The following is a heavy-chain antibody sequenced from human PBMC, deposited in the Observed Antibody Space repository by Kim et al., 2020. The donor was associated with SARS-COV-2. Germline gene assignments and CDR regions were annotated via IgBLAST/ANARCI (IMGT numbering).Heavy chain of an antibody. J-gene: IGHJ6*02. CDR1: GGSISSYY. Sequence: SETLSLTCTVFGGSISSYYWSWIRQPPGKGLEWIGYMYYSGSTKYNPSLKSRVTISVDTSKNQFSLKLSSVTAADTAVYYCARDGRGLYYNMDVWGQGTTVTVSS. CDR2: MYYSGST. CDR3: ARDGRGLYYNMDV. V-gene: IGHV4-59*01.